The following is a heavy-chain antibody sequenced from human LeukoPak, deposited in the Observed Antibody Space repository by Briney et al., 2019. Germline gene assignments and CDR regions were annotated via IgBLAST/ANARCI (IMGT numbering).Heavy chain of an antibody. CDR1: GYTFTSYG. Sequence: GASVTVSCTASGYTFTSYGISWVRQAPGQGLEWMGWISAYNGNTNYAQKLQGRVTMTTDTSTSTAYMELRSLRSDDTAVYYCARDGGYCSGGSCYGSLAFDIWGQGTMVTVSS. CDR2: ISAYNGNT. D-gene: IGHD2-15*01. CDR3: ARDGGYCSGGSCYGSLAFDI. V-gene: IGHV1-18*04. J-gene: IGHJ3*02.